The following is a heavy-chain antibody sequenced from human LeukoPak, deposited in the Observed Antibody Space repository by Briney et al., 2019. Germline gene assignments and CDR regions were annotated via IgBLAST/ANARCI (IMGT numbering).Heavy chain of an antibody. CDR1: GFTFDDYA. CDR3: ATNGGGDSGYGNFDY. CDR2: ISWNSDTI. V-gene: IGHV3-9*01. J-gene: IGHJ4*02. Sequence: GGSLRLSCAVSGFTFDDYAMHWVRQVPGKGLEWVSGISWNSDTIDLADSVKGRFTISRDNAKNSLYLQMNRLRAEDTTLYYCATNGGGDSGYGNFDYWGQGTLVTVSS. D-gene: IGHD5-12*01.